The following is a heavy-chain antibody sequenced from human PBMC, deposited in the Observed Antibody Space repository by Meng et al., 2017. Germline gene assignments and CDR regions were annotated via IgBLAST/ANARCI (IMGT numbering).Heavy chain of an antibody. J-gene: IGHJ2*01. CDR3: ARCNYDSSGYYHNWYFDL. CDR1: GYTFTSYY. CDR2: INPSGGST. D-gene: IGHD3-22*01. Sequence: ASVKVSCKASGYTFTSYYMHWVRQAPGQGLEWMGIINPSGGSTSYAQKFQGRVTMTRDTSTSTAYMELSSLRSEDTAVYYCARCNYDSSGYYHNWYFDLWGRGTLVTVSS. V-gene: IGHV1-46*01.